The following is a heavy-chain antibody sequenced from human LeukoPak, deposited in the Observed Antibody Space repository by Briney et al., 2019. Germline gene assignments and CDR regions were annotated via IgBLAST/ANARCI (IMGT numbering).Heavy chain of an antibody. CDR2: IIPIFGTA. J-gene: IGHJ3*02. CDR1: GGTFSSYA. D-gene: IGHD4-23*01. CDR3: ARAVVTSPRSAFDI. V-gene: IGHV1-69*06. Sequence: SVKVSCKASGGTFSSYAISWVRQAPGQGLEWMGGIIPIFGTANYPQKFQGRVTITADKSTSTVYMELSSLRSEDTAVYYCARAVVTSPRSAFDIWGQGTMVTVSS.